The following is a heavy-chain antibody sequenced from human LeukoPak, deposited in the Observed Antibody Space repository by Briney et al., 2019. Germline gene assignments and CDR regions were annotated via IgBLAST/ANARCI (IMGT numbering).Heavy chain of an antibody. CDR1: GGSISSSSYY. D-gene: IGHD2-2*02. CDR2: IYYSGST. V-gene: IGHV4-39*01. J-gene: IGHJ6*03. CDR3: HVVPAAIGGYYYYYMDV. Sequence: SETLSLTCTVSGGSISSSSYYWGWIRQPPGKGLEWIGSIYYSGSTYYNPSLKSRVTISVDTSKNQFSLKLSSVTAADTAVYYCHVVPAAIGGYYYYYMDVWGKGTTVTVSS.